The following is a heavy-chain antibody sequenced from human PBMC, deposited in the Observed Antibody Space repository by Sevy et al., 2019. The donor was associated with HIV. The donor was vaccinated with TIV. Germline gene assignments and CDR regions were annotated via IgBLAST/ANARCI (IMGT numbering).Heavy chain of an antibody. D-gene: IGHD1-1*01. V-gene: IGHV3-21*01. CDR2: ISSNSAYI. Sequence: GGSLRLSCAASGFTFSSYRMTWVRQAPGKGLEWVSCISSNSAYINYADSVKGRFTISRDNAKNLLYLQMDSLRAEDTAVYYCAWAVLEISTWRSDYWGQGTLVTVSS. CDR3: AWAVLEISTWRSDY. J-gene: IGHJ4*02. CDR1: GFTFSSYR.